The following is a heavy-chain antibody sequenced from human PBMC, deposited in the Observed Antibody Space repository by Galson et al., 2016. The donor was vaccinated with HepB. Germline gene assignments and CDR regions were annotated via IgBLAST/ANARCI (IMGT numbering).Heavy chain of an antibody. CDR3: VRLGTAAAVANRRGNVY. Sequence: SETLSLTCTVSGDSISNVGRHWGWFRQSPEMGLEYIGSIHSSGTSYCNPSLTSRVTVSADMSRNQFFLSLTSVTAADTAIYYCVRLGTAAAVANRRGNVYWSQGTRVTVSS. J-gene: IGHJ4*02. D-gene: IGHD6-13*01. V-gene: IGHV4-39*01. CDR1: GDSISNVGRH. CDR2: IHSSGTS.